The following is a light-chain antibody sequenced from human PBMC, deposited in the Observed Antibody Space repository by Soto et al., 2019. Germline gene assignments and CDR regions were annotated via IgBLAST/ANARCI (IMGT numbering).Light chain of an antibody. J-gene: IGLJ1*01. Sequence: QSALAQPASVSGSPGRSITISCTGSSSDVGGFSFVSWYQQYPGKAPQLIIYDVSNRPSGVSNRFSGSKSGNTASLTISGLQAEDEADYYCTSYRSSSTLGVFGTGTKVTVL. V-gene: IGLV2-14*01. CDR1: SSDVGGFSF. CDR3: TSYRSSSTLGV. CDR2: DVS.